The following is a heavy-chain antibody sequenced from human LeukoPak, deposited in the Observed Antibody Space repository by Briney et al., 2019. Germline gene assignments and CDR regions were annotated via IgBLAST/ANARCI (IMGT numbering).Heavy chain of an antibody. V-gene: IGHV3-30*04. D-gene: IGHD6-19*01. CDR1: GFTFSSYA. J-gene: IGHJ4*02. CDR2: ISYDGSNK. Sequence: GGSLRLSCAASGFTFSSYAMHWVRQAPGKGLEWVAVISYDGSNKYYADSVKGRFTISRDNSKNTLYLQMNSLRAEDTAVYYCAKTYSSGWSLVDYWGQGTLVTVSS. CDR3: AKTYSSGWSLVDY.